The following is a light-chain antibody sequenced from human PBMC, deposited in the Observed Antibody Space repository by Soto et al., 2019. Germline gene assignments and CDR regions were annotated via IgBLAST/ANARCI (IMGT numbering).Light chain of an antibody. J-gene: IGKJ2*01. CDR3: QQYGSSPPYT. Sequence: EIVLTQSPGTLSLSPGERATLSCRASQSVRSSYLAWYQQKPGQAPRLLIYGASSRATGIPDRFSGSGSGTDFTLTISRLEPEDCAVYYWQQYGSSPPYTFGQGTKLEIK. V-gene: IGKV3-20*01. CDR2: GAS. CDR1: QSVRSSY.